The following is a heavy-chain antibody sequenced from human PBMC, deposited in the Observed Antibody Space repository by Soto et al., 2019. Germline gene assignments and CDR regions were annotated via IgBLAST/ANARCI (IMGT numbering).Heavy chain of an antibody. J-gene: IGHJ4*02. CDR1: GFTFSSYG. CDR3: AKDLDIEVVPAANIDY. Sequence: PGGSLRLSCAASGFTFSSYGMHWVRQAPGKGLEWVAVISYDGSNKYYADSVKGRFTISRDNSKNTLYLQMNSLRAEDTAVYYCAKDLDIEVVPAANIDYWGQGTLVTVSS. D-gene: IGHD2-2*03. CDR2: ISYDGSNK. V-gene: IGHV3-30*18.